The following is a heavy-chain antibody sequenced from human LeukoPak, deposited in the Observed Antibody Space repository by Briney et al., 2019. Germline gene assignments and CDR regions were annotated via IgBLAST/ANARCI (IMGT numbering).Heavy chain of an antibody. D-gene: IGHD3-22*01. J-gene: IGHJ4*02. CDR2: IIPIFGTA. Sequence: ASVKVSCKASGGTFSNYAISWVRQAPGQGLEWMGGIIPIFGTANYAQKFQGRVTITADESTSTAYMELSSLRSEDTAVYYCARDMYYYDSSGYAYWGQGTLVTVSS. CDR1: GGTFSNYA. V-gene: IGHV1-69*13. CDR3: ARDMYYYDSSGYAY.